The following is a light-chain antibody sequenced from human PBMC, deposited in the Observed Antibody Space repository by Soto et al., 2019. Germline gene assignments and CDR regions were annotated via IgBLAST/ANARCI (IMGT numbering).Light chain of an antibody. Sequence: QSVLTQPPSASGTPGQRVTISCSGSSSNIGSNTVNWYQQLPGTAPKRLIYSNNQRPSGVPDRFSGSKSGTSASLAISGLQSEDEADYYCAAWDDSLNRGVFGTGTKLTVL. CDR1: SSNIGSNT. V-gene: IGLV1-44*01. CDR2: SNN. J-gene: IGLJ1*01. CDR3: AAWDDSLNRGV.